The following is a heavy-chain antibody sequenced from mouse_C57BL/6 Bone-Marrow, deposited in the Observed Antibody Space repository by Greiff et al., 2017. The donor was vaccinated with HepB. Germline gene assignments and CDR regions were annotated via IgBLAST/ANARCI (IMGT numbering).Heavy chain of an antibody. CDR2: IDPSDSET. CDR3: ARGLYYYGSSWYFDV. D-gene: IGHD1-1*01. CDR1: GYTFTSYW. V-gene: IGHV1-52*01. J-gene: IGHJ1*03. Sequence: QVQLQQPGAELVRPGSSVKLSCKASGYTFTSYWMHWVKQRPIQGLEWIGNIDPSDSETHYNQKFKDKATLTVDKSSSTAYMQLSSLTSEDSAVYYCARGLYYYGSSWYFDVWGTGTTVTVAS.